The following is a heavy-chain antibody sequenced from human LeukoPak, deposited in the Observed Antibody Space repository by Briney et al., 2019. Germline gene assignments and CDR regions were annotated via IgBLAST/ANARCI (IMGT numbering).Heavy chain of an antibody. J-gene: IGHJ4*02. CDR2: ISGSGGST. Sequence: GGSLRLSCAASGFTFSSYAMNWVRQAPGKGLEWVSAISGSGGSTYYADSVKGRFTISRDNSKNTLYLQMNSLRAEDMAVYYCAKVGETYCSGGSCYAFDYWGQGTLVTVSS. CDR1: GFTFSSYA. CDR3: AKVGETYCSGGSCYAFDY. D-gene: IGHD2-15*01. V-gene: IGHV3-23*01.